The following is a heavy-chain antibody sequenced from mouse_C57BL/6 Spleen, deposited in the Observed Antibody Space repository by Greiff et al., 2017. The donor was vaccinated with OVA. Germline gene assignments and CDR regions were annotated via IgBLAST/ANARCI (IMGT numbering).Heavy chain of an antibody. D-gene: IGHD2-14*01. J-gene: IGHJ4*01. CDR2: ISSGGDYI. Sequence: EVKLVESGEGLVKPGGSLKLSCAASGFTFSSYAMSWVRQTPEKRLEWVAYISSGGDYIYYADTVKGRFTISRDNARNTLYLQMSSLKSEDTAMYYCTRDRGWDAMDYWGQGTSVTVSS. CDR3: TRDRGWDAMDY. V-gene: IGHV5-9-1*02. CDR1: GFTFSSYA.